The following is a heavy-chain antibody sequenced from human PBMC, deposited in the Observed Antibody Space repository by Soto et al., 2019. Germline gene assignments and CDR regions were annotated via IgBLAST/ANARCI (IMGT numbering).Heavy chain of an antibody. CDR1: GFTFNTYG. J-gene: IGHJ4*02. CDR2: ILYYGSEK. Sequence: SVRLSCAAGGFTFNTYGMHWVRQAPGKGLDWVAVILYYGSEKYYVDSVKGRFTISKDNSKNTLYLQMNSLRPEDTSVYYCAKSPNFYCSSPNCYKYYFDHWGQGTRVSVSS. CDR3: AKSPNFYCSSPNCYKYYFDH. D-gene: IGHD2-2*02. V-gene: IGHV3-30*18.